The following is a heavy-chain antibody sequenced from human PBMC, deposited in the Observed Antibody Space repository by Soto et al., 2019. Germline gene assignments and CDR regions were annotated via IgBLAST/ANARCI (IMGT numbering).Heavy chain of an antibody. CDR3: ARDGLAGGDWDDYNWFDP. Sequence: SETLSLTCTVSGGSISSYYWSWIRQPPGKGLEWIGYIYYSGSTNYNPSLKSRVTISVDTSKNQFSLKLSSVTAADTAVYYCARDGLAGGDWDDYNWFDPWGQEPWSPSPQ. CDR1: GGSISSYY. V-gene: IGHV4-59*01. J-gene: IGHJ5*02. D-gene: IGHD2-21*02. CDR2: IYYSGST.